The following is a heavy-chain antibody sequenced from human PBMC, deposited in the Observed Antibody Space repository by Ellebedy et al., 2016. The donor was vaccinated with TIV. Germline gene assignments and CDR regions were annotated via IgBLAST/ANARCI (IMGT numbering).Heavy chain of an antibody. V-gene: IGHV3-33*01. CDR3: ARDSDYLAGYYYGMDV. CDR2: IWYDGSNK. J-gene: IGHJ6*02. Sequence: GESLKISCAASGFTFSSYGRHWVRQAPGKGLEWVAVIWYDGSNKYYADSVKGRFTISRDNSKNTLYLQMNSLRAEDTAVYYCARDSDYLAGYYYGMDVWGQGTTVTVSS. CDR1: GFTFSSYG. D-gene: IGHD2/OR15-2a*01.